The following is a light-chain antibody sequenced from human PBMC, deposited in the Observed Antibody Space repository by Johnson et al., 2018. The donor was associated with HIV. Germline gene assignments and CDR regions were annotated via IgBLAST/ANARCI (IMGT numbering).Light chain of an antibody. V-gene: IGLV1-51*02. CDR3: GTWDSSLRVGF. Sequence: QSVLTQPPSVAAAPGQKVTISCSGCSFNIGNNYVSWYQQLPGTEPKLLIYKNDKRPTGISDRFAGSKYGTSADIGIIGLQPGDEGDYYCGTWDSSLRVGFFGTGTKLTVL. J-gene: IGLJ1*01. CDR1: SFNIGNNY. CDR2: KND.